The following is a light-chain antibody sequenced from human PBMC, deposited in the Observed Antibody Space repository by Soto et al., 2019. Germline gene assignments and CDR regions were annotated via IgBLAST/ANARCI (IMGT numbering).Light chain of an antibody. Sequence: QSVLTHPASVSWSTGQSITISCTGTHSDIGNYNYVSWYQHLPGKAPKLMIYDVGSRPSGVSSRFSGSKSGNTASLAISGLQAEDEADYYCNSYREDHPRFYVFGTGTKVTVL. CDR3: NSYREDHPRFYV. CDR2: DVG. V-gene: IGLV2-14*03. J-gene: IGLJ1*01. CDR1: HSDIGNYNY.